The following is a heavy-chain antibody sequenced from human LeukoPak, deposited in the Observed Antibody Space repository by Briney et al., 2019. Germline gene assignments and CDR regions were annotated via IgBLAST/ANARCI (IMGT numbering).Heavy chain of an antibody. CDR1: GYTFTSYD. J-gene: IGHJ4*02. D-gene: IGHD5-18*01. Sequence: ASVKVSCKASGYTFTSYDINWVRQASGQGLEWMGWMNPNSGNTGYAQKFQGGVTITRNTSISTAYMELSSLRSEDTAVYYCARGRGYSYGYGDYWGQGTLVTVSS. V-gene: IGHV1-8*03. CDR2: MNPNSGNT. CDR3: ARGRGYSYGYGDY.